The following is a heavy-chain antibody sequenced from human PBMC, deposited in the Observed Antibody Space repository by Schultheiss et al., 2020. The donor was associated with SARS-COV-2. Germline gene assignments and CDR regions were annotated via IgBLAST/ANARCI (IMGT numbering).Heavy chain of an antibody. V-gene: IGHV4-59*01. CDR3: ARSEKALDF. CDR2: IYYSGST. CDR1: GGSISSNF. Sequence: SETLSLTCTVSGGSISSNFWSWIRQPPGKGLEWIGYIYYSGSTNYNPSLKSRVTISVDTSKNQFSLKLSSVTAADTAVYYCARSEKALDFWGQGILVTVSS. J-gene: IGHJ4*02.